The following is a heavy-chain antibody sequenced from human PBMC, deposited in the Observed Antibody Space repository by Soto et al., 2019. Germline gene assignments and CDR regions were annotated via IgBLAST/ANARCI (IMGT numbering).Heavy chain of an antibody. V-gene: IGHV1-69*13. D-gene: IGHD2-2*01. CDR3: ASLGIVVVPAAIRDY. J-gene: IGHJ4*02. CDR2: IIPIFGTA. CDR1: GGTFSSYA. Sequence: SVKVSCKASGGTFSSYAISWVRQAPGQGLEWMGGIIPIFGTANYAQKFQGRVTITADESTSTAYMELSSLRSEDTAVYYCASLGIVVVPAAIRDYWGQGTLVTVSS.